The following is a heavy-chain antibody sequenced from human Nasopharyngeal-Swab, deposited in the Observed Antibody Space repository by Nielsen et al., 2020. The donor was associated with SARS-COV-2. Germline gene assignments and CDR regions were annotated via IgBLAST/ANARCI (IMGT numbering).Heavy chain of an antibody. CDR3: ARPYSGYSFDY. D-gene: IGHD5-18*01. Sequence: KVSCKGSGYSFTSYWISWVRQMLGKGLEWMGIIYPGDSDTRYSPSFQGQVTISADKSISTAYLQWSSLKASDTAMYYCARPYSGYSFDYWGQGTLVTVSS. V-gene: IGHV5-51*01. CDR2: IYPGDSDT. CDR1: GYSFTSYW. J-gene: IGHJ4*02.